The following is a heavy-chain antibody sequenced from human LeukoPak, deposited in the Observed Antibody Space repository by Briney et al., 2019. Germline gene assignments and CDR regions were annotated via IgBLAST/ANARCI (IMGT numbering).Heavy chain of an antibody. CDR1: GVSLGDYY. D-gene: IGHD3-16*01. Sequence: PSETLSLTCTVSGVSLGDYYWSWIRQPAGKGLEWIGRMSTSGSTYYNPSVKSRVTLSVDTSKNQFSLKLTPVTAADTAAYYCAREGGARGLPDYWGQGTLVTVSS. V-gene: IGHV4-4*07. J-gene: IGHJ4*02. CDR3: AREGGARGLPDY. CDR2: MSTSGST.